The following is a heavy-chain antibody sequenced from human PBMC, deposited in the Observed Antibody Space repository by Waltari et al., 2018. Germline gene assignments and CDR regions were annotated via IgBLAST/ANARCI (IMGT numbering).Heavy chain of an antibody. CDR1: GGSISSGSYY. CDR3: AGSYSSSWNYAFDI. J-gene: IGHJ3*02. CDR2: IYTSGST. V-gene: IGHV4-61*02. D-gene: IGHD6-13*01. Sequence: QVQLQESGPGLVKPSQTLSLTCTVSGGSISSGSYYWSWIRQPAGKGLEWIGRIYTSGSTNYNPSLKSRVTISVDTSKNQFSLKLSSVTAADTAVYYCAGSYSSSWNYAFDIWGQGTMVTVSS.